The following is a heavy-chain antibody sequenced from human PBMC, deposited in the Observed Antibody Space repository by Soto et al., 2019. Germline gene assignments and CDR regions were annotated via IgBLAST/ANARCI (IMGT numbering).Heavy chain of an antibody. CDR1: GFTFDDYA. CDR3: AKDSTPVIDDLGSGAFDI. CDR2: ISWNSGSI. D-gene: IGHD3-10*01. Sequence: EVQLVESGGGLVQPGRSLRLSCAASGFTFDDYAMHWVRQAPGKGLEWVSGISWNSGSIGYADSVKGRFTISRDNAKNSLYLQMNSLRAEDTALYYCAKDSTPVIDDLGSGAFDIWGQGTMVTVSS. J-gene: IGHJ3*02. V-gene: IGHV3-9*01.